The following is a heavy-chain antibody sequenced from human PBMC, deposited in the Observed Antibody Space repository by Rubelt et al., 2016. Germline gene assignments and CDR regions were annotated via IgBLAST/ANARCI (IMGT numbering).Heavy chain of an antibody. CDR3: ARDAHDRPGDDALDI. CDR2: INHSGST. J-gene: IGHJ3*02. Sequence: QVQLQQWGAGLLKPSETLSLTCAVYGGSFSDYYWSWIRQPPGKGLEWIGEINHSGSTNYNPSLKSRVTVSVDTSKNQFSRKLSSVTAADTAVYFRARDAHDRPGDDALDIWGQGTMVTVSS. V-gene: IGHV4-34*01. D-gene: IGHD3-22*01. CDR1: GGSFSDYY.